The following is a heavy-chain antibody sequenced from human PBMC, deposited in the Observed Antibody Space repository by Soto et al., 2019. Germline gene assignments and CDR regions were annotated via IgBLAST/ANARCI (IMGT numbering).Heavy chain of an antibody. V-gene: IGHV1-69*13. D-gene: IGHD2-2*01. J-gene: IGHJ6*02. CDR1: GGTFSSYA. CDR3: ARHDCISSSCYYYYYYGMDV. CDR2: IIPIFDTA. Sequence: GPSVKVSCKASGGTFSSYAISWVRQAPGQGLEWMGGIIPIFDTANYAQNFQGRVTITADEYTSTAYMELSSLRSEDTAVYYCARHDCISSSCYYYYYYGMDVWGQGTTVTVSS.